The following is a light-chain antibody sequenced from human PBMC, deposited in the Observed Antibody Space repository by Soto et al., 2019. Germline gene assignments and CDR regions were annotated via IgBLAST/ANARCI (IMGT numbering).Light chain of an antibody. CDR2: GAS. V-gene: IGKV3-20*01. J-gene: IGKJ1*01. CDR3: QQYDSSPWT. CDR1: QSVRSSF. Sequence: ESVLTQSPGTLSLSPGERATLSCRASQSVRSSFLAWYQLKPGQAPRLLIYGASSRATGIPDRFSGSGSGTDFTLTISRLVPEDFAVYYCQQYDSSPWTFGQGTKVEIK.